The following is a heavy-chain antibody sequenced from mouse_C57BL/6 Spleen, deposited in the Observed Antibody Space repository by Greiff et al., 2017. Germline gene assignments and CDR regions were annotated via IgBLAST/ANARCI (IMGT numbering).Heavy chain of an antibody. V-gene: IGHV5-9-1*02. J-gene: IGHJ1*03. D-gene: IGHD1-1*01. CDR3: TREDYGSYWYFDV. CDR1: GFTFSSYA. CDR2: ISSGGDYS. Sequence: DVQLVESGEGLVKPGGSLKLSCAASGFTFSSYAMSWVRQTPEKRLEWVAYISSGGDYSYYADTVKGRFTISRDNARNTLYLQMSSLKSEDTAMYYCTREDYGSYWYFDVWGTGTTVTVSS.